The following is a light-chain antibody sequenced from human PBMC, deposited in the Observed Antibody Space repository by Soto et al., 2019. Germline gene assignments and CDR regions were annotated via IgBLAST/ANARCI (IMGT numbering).Light chain of an antibody. CDR2: DVS. Sequence: QSALTQPASVSGSPGQSITISCTGTSSDVGGYNFVSWYQQHPGKALKLIISDVSNRPSGVSTRFSGSKSGNTASLTISGLQAEDEADYYCSSYTSINTHVFGTGTKLTVL. CDR1: SSDVGGYNF. CDR3: SSYTSINTHV. V-gene: IGLV2-14*01. J-gene: IGLJ1*01.